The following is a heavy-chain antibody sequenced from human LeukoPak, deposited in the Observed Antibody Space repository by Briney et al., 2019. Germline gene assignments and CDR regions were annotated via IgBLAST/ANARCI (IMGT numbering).Heavy chain of an antibody. D-gene: IGHD6-13*01. Sequence: ASVTVSCKASGYTFTNHGINWVRQAPGQGLEWMGWISGYNGDTNYAQKIQGRVTMATDTSTSTAYMELRSLRSDDTAVYYCARVAFVAATGGSYYYYGMDVWGQGTTVTVSS. CDR3: ARVAFVAATGGSYYYYGMDV. CDR1: GYTFTNHG. J-gene: IGHJ6*02. V-gene: IGHV1-18*01. CDR2: ISGYNGDT.